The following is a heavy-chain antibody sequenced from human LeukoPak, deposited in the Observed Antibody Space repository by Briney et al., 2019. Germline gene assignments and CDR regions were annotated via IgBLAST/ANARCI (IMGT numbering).Heavy chain of an antibody. J-gene: IGHJ5*02. CDR2: IRNSGANT. CDR3: ARDVRYCNGGCYGWFDP. CDR1: GYTFTTYA. D-gene: IGHD2-15*01. V-gene: IGHV3-23*01. Sequence: GGSLRLSCEGSGYTFTTYAMSWVRQAPGKGLEWVSSIRNSGANTYYADSVRGRFTISRDNSKSTLYLQMNSLRAEDTALYYCARDVRYCNGGCYGWFDPWGQGTLVTVSS.